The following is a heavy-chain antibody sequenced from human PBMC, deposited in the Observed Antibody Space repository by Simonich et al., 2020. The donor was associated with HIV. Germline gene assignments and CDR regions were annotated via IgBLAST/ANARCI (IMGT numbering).Heavy chain of an antibody. D-gene: IGHD1-1*01. J-gene: IGHJ4*02. Sequence: EVQLVQSGAEVKKPGATVKISCRVFGYTFTDSYIPWVQQVPGKGLEWMSRVEPEQDETIYAEKFQGRLTITADTSPDIAYMELSSLRSEDTAVYYCATVGLRDGYNYYWGQGTLITVSS. CDR3: ATVGLRDGYNYY. V-gene: IGHV1-69-2*01. CDR1: GYTFTDSY. CDR2: VEPEQDET.